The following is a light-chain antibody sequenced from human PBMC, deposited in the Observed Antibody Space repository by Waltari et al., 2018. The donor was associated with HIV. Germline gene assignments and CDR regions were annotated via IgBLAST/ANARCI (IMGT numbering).Light chain of an antibody. Sequence: EIMMTQSPATLSVSPGERVTLSCRASPSVSSNLAWYQQKPGQAPRLLIFGGSNRATGIPARFSGSGSGTEFTLTISSLESEDFAVYSCQKYNNGPGNFGPGTKLEIK. CDR1: PSVSSN. V-gene: IGKV3-15*01. CDR2: GGS. J-gene: IGKJ2*01. CDR3: QKYNNGPGN.